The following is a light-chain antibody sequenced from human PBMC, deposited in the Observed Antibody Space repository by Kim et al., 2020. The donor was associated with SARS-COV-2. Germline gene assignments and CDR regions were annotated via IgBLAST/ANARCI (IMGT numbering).Light chain of an antibody. V-gene: IGKV3-15*01. CDR3: QQYNNWHYT. CDR2: GAS. J-gene: IGKJ2*01. Sequence: ASPGERPTLPCRSGQSVSSIFAWYQQKPRQAPRLLIYGASTRATGIPARFSGSGSGTEFTLTISSLQSEDFAVYYCQQYNNWHYTFGQGTKLEI. CDR1: QSVSSI.